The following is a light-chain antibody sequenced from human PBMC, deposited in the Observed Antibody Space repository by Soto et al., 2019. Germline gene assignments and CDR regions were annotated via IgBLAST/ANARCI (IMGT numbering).Light chain of an antibody. CDR2: SNN. V-gene: IGLV1-44*01. CDR1: SSNIGSNT. J-gene: IGLJ2*01. Sequence: QSVLTQPPLASGTPGQRVAISCSGSSSNIGSNTVNWYQQLPGTAPKLLIYSNNQRPSGVPDRFSGSVSGTSASLAISGLQSEDEADYYCATWDDSLNGPVFGGGTKLTVL. CDR3: ATWDDSLNGPV.